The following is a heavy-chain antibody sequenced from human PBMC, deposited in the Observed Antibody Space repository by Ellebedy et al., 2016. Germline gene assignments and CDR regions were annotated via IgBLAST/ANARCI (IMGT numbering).Heavy chain of an antibody. J-gene: IGHJ3*02. V-gene: IGHV4-4*07. D-gene: IGHD7-27*01. CDR1: GGSLSSYY. CDR2: IYNTGST. Sequence: SETLSLXCSVSGGSLSSYYWSWIRQPAGTGLEWIGRIYNTGSTNYNPSLKSRLTMSVDTSKNQFSLKLKSVTAADTAIYYCARANWELGDAFDIWGQGTKVTVS. CDR3: ARANWELGDAFDI.